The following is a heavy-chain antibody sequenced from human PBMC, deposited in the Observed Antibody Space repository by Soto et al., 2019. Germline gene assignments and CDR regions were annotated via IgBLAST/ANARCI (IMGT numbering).Heavy chain of an antibody. CDR3: AKAGQGDYYYYGMDV. V-gene: IGHV3-21*01. J-gene: IGHJ6*02. Sequence: EVQLVESGGGLVKPGGSLRLSCAASGFTFSSYSMNWVRQAPGKGLEWVSSISSSSSYIYYADSVKGRFTISRDNAKNSLYLQMNSLRAEDTAVYYCAKAGQGDYYYYGMDVWGQGTTVTVSS. CDR1: GFTFSSYS. CDR2: ISSSSSYI.